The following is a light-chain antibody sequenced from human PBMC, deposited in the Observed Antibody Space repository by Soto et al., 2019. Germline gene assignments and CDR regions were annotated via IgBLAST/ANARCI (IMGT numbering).Light chain of an antibody. CDR3: QQYHSIPIT. Sequence: DIVMTQSPDSLAVSLGERATINCKSSQSVLYSSNNKNYLTWYQQKPGQPPKLLIYWASTRESGVPDRFSGSGSGTDFTLTISSLQAEDVAVYYCQQYHSIPITFGQGTRLEMK. CDR2: WAS. J-gene: IGKJ5*01. CDR1: QSVLYSSNNKNY. V-gene: IGKV4-1*01.